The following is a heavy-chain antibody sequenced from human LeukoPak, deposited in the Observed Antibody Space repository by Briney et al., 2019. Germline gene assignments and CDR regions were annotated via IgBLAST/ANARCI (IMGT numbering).Heavy chain of an antibody. Sequence: AGGTLRLSCAASGFTFSSYGMSWVRQAPGKGLEWEAFIRYDGSNKYYADSVKGRFTISRDNSKNTLYLQMNSLRAEDTAVYYCAKDRLRLMTANWFDPWGQGTLVTVSS. V-gene: IGHV3-30*02. CDR3: AKDRLRLMTANWFDP. J-gene: IGHJ5*02. CDR2: IRYDGSNK. D-gene: IGHD3-16*01. CDR1: GFTFSSYG.